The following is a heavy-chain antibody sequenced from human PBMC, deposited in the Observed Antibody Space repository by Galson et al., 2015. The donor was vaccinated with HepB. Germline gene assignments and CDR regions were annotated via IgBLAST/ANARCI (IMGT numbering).Heavy chain of an antibody. CDR3: ARENDGGSGWYQDYYYYYGMDV. CDR2: INSDGSSP. CDR1: GFTFSSYW. J-gene: IGHJ6*02. Sequence: SLRLSCAASGFTFSSYWMHWVRQAPGKGLVWVSRINSDGSSPSYADSVKGRFTISRDNAKNTLYLQMNSLRAEDTAVYYCARENDGGSGWYQDYYYYYGMDVWGQGTTVTVSS. V-gene: IGHV3-74*01. D-gene: IGHD6-19*01.